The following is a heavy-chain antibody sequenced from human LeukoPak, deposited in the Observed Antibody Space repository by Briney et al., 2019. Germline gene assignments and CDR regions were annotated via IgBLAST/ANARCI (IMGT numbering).Heavy chain of an antibody. Sequence: ASVKVSCKASGYTFTSYDINWVRQATGQGLEWMGWMNPNSGNTGYAQKFQGRVTMTRNTSMSTAYMELSSLRSEDTAVYYCARGSGYYYDSSGSQFDYWGQGTLVTVSS. V-gene: IGHV1-8*01. CDR1: GYTFTSYD. CDR3: ARGSGYYYDSSGSQFDY. J-gene: IGHJ4*02. D-gene: IGHD3-22*01. CDR2: MNPNSGNT.